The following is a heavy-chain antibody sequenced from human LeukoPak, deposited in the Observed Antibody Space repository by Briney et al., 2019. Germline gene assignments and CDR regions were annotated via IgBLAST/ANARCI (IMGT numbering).Heavy chain of an antibody. D-gene: IGHD6-13*01. CDR3: ATPRGSWYGYYFDY. Sequence: ASVKVSCKVSGYTLTELSMHWVRQAPGKGLGWMGGFDPEDGETIYAQKFQGRVTMTEDTSTDTAYMELSSLRSEDTAVYYCATPRGSWYGYYFDYWGRGTLVTVSS. J-gene: IGHJ4*02. V-gene: IGHV1-24*01. CDR2: FDPEDGET. CDR1: GYTLTELS.